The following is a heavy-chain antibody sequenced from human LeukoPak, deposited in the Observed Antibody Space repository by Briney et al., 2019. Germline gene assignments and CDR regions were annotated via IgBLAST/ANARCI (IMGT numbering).Heavy chain of an antibody. CDR1: GFTFSSYG. Sequence: GGSPRLSCAASGFTFSSYGMHWVRQAPGKGLEWVAVISYDGSNKYYADSVKGRFTVSRDNAKRSLYLQIESLRDDDTAVYHCALSSIHKDYYFGMDVWGQGTTVTVSS. CDR2: ISYDGSNK. D-gene: IGHD2-2*01. V-gene: IGHV3-30*03. J-gene: IGHJ6*02. CDR3: ALSSIHKDYYFGMDV.